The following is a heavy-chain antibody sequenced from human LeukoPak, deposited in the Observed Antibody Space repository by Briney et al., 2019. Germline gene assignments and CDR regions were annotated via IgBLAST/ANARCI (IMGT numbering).Heavy chain of an antibody. V-gene: IGHV3-21*01. J-gene: IGHJ4*02. Sequence: GGSLRLSCAASGFTLSRNFMGWVRQAPGRGLEWVSSISSSSSYIYYADSVKGRFTISRDNAKNSLYLQMTSLRAEDTAVYYCARLGARSGSYDYWGQGTLVTVSS. CDR3: ARLGARSGSYDY. D-gene: IGHD3-10*01. CDR2: ISSSSSYI. CDR1: GFTLSRNF.